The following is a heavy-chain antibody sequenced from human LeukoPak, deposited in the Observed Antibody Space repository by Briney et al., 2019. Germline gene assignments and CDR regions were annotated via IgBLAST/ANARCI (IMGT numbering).Heavy chain of an antibody. V-gene: IGHV4-39*07. CDR2: VFYNGAT. CDR3: AREKGSWSGYGQAFDI. J-gene: IGHJ3*02. CDR1: GGSISSSIYY. D-gene: IGHD5-12*01. Sequence: SETLSLTCIVSGGSISSSIYYWAWVRQPPGKGLEWIGTVFYNGATQYSPSLRSRVTISIDTSTNQFSLKLTSVTAADTALYYCAREKGSWSGYGQAFDIWGQGTMVTVSS.